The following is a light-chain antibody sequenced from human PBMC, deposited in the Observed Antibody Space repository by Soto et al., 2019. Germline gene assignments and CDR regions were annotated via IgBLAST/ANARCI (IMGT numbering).Light chain of an antibody. V-gene: IGKV1-39*01. Sequence: DIQMTQSPSSLSASIGDIVTLTFLASQRIGTNLNWYQQRPGKAPKLLIYAVSSLQSGVSSRFSGSGSGTDFTLSINSLQREDFATYYCQQTYSAPPLFGQGTKVDIK. CDR2: AVS. J-gene: IGKJ1*01. CDR3: QQTYSAPPL. CDR1: QRIGTN.